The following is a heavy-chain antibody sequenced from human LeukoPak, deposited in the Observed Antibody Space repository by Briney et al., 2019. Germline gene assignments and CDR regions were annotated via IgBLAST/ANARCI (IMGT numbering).Heavy chain of an antibody. CDR1: GYSFTSYW. V-gene: IGHV5-10-1*01. CDR2: IDPSDSYT. Sequence: GESLKISCKGSGYSFTSYWISWVRQMPGKGPEWMGRIDPSDSYTNYSPSFQGHVTISADKSISTAYLQWSSLKASDTAMYYCARHSSTYYDILTGSSVNWFDPWGQGTLVTVSS. CDR3: ARHSSTYYDILTGSSVNWFDP. D-gene: IGHD3-9*01. J-gene: IGHJ5*02.